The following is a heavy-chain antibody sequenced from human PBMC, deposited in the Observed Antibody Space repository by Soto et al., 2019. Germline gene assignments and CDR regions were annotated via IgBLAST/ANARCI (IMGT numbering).Heavy chain of an antibody. CDR2: TIPALGKT. Sequence: SVKVSCETSGDNFKKNVFTWVRQAPGQGLEWMGGTIPALGKTHYIEKFQGRVTITVDDATGTVYMEVRDLTSEDTAIYYCARGHFRPSAMDVWGQGTTVTVSS. D-gene: IGHD3-10*01. J-gene: IGHJ6*02. CDR3: ARGHFRPSAMDV. V-gene: IGHV1-69*10. CDR1: GDNFKKNV.